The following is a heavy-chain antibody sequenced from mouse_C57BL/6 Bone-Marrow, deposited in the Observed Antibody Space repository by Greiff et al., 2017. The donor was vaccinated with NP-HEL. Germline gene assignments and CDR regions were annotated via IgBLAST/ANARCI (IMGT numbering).Heavy chain of an antibody. V-gene: IGHV1-69*01. CDR1: GYTFTSYW. CDR2: IDPSDSYT. CDR3: ASPYDYDGYFDV. Sequence: QVQLQQSGAELVMPGASVKLSCKASGYTFTSYWMPWVKQRPGQGLEWIGEIDPSDSYTNYIQKFKGKSTLTVDKSSSTAYMQLSSLTSEDSAVYYCASPYDYDGYFDVWGRGTTVTVSA. J-gene: IGHJ1*03. D-gene: IGHD2-4*01.